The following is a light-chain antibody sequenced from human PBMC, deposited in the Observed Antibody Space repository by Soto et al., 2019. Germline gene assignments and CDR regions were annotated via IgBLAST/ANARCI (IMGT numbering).Light chain of an antibody. CDR1: QSVSSSS. Sequence: EIVLTQSPGTLSLSPGERATLSCRASQSVSSSSLAWYQQKRGQAPRLLIHGASSRATGIPYRFSGSGSGTDFTLTISRLEPEDFAVYYCQQYGGSPRTFGQGTKVEVK. CDR2: GAS. CDR3: QQYGGSPRT. V-gene: IGKV3-20*01. J-gene: IGKJ1*01.